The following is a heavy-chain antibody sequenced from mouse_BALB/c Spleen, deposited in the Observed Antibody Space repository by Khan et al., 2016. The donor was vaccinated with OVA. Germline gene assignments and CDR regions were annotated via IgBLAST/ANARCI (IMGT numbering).Heavy chain of an antibody. CDR3: TSSGYSAWFAY. Sequence: VQLQQPGAELVRPGALVKLSCKASGFNIKDYYMHWVKQRPEQGLEWIGWIDPENGETVYDPKFQGKASITANTSSNTAYLQLSSLTSEDTAVYYCTSSGYSAWFAYWGQGTPVTVSA. V-gene: IGHV14-1*02. CDR1: GFNIKDYY. CDR2: IDPENGET. J-gene: IGHJ3*01.